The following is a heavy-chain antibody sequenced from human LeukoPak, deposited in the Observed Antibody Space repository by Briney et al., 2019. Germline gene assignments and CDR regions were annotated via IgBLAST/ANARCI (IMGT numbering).Heavy chain of an antibody. V-gene: IGHV4-59*12. Sequence: SETLSLTCTVSGGSISSYYWSWIRQSPGKGLECIGYIHYTGSTNYNPSLKSRVTISVETSKTQLSLKLTSVTAADTAVYYCARGRRDGYTLYYMDVWGKGTTVTVSS. D-gene: IGHD5-24*01. J-gene: IGHJ6*03. CDR3: ARGRRDGYTLYYMDV. CDR1: GGSISSYY. CDR2: IHYTGST.